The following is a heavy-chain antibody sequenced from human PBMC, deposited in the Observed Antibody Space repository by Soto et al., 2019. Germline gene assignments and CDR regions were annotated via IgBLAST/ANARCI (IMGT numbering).Heavy chain of an antibody. J-gene: IGHJ4*02. CDR3: ARAPGGSTETFDS. V-gene: IGHV3-30-3*01. CDR1: GFTFRSYA. D-gene: IGHD3-10*01. Sequence: QVHLVASGGGMGQPGRSLRLACTASGFTFRSYAMHWVRQAPGKGLEWVAVISYSGSNTYYADSVKGRFSISRDISNNTLYLQMNSLRSEDTAVYYCARAPGGSTETFDSWGQGTLVTVSS. CDR2: ISYSGSNT.